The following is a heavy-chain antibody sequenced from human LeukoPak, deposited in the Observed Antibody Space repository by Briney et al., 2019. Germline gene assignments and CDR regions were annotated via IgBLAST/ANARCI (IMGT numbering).Heavy chain of an antibody. CDR3: ARELRGYYYYGMDV. Sequence: GGSLRLSCAASGFTVSSNYMSWVRQAPGKGLEWVSVIYSGGSTYYADSVKGRFTISRHNSKNTLYLQMNSLRAEDTAVCYCARELRGYYYYGMDVWGQGTTVTVSS. CDR1: GFTVSSNY. V-gene: IGHV3-53*04. CDR2: IYSGGST. J-gene: IGHJ6*02. D-gene: IGHD3-10*01.